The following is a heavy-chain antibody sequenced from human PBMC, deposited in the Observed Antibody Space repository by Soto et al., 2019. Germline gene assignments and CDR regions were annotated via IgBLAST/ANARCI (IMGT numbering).Heavy chain of an antibody. CDR1: GGSMSSYY. J-gene: IGHJ4*02. CDR2: IYYSGST. D-gene: IGHD5-18*01. CDR3: ASLSYGYESDFDY. Sequence: SETLSLTCTVSGGSMSSYYWSWIRQPPGKGLEWIRYIYYSGSTNYNPSLKSRVTMSVDTPKNQFSLKLSSVTAADTAVYYCASLSYGYESDFDYWGQGTLVTVSS. V-gene: IGHV4-59*01.